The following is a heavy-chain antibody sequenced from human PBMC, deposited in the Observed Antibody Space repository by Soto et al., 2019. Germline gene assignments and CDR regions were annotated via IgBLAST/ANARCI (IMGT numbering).Heavy chain of an antibody. V-gene: IGHV3-21*01. CDR1: KFTFSSCT. Sequence: PGGSLRLSCAVSKFTFSSCTLNWVRQAPGKGLEWVSSISPSTSHIYYADSVKGRFTISRDNAKNSLFLQMNSLRAEDTAVYYCVRGDYHDTSGPFSDAFDVWGQGTMVTVSS. CDR2: ISPSTSHI. D-gene: IGHD3-22*01. J-gene: IGHJ3*01. CDR3: VRGDYHDTSGPFSDAFDV.